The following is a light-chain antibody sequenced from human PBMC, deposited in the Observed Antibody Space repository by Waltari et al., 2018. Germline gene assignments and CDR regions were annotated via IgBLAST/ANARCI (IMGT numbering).Light chain of an antibody. Sequence: SSELTQDPAVSVALGQTVRITCQGDSLSSKYARWYQQKPGQATVLIIYGKNNRPSGIPDRFSGSSSGNTASLTITGAQAEDEADYYCNSRDSSGNHVVFGGGTKLTVL. CDR3: NSRDSSGNHVV. J-gene: IGLJ2*01. V-gene: IGLV3-19*01. CDR2: GKN. CDR1: SLSSKY.